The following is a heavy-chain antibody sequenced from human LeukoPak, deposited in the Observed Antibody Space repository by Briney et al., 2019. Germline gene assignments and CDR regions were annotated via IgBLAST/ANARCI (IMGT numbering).Heavy chain of an antibody. D-gene: IGHD3-9*01. CDR2: ISSSSSTI. Sequence: PGGSLRLSCAASGFTFSSYSMNWVRQAPGKGLEWVSYISSSSSTIYYADSVKGRFTISRDNAKNSLYLQMNSLRAEDTAVYYCATMPHALRYFDYPFDYWGQGTLVTVSS. V-gene: IGHV3-48*01. J-gene: IGHJ4*02. CDR3: ATMPHALRYFDYPFDY. CDR1: GFTFSSYS.